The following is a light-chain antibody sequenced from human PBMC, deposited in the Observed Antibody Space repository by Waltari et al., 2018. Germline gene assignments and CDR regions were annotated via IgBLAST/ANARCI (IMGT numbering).Light chain of an antibody. CDR1: QSINSW. Sequence: DIQMTQSPSTLSASVGDRVTITCRASQSINSWLAWDKQKPGKAPKILIYKASSLESGVPSRFSGSESGTEFTLIISSLQPDDCATYYCQQYHSYPWTFGQGTKVEI. V-gene: IGKV1-5*03. J-gene: IGKJ1*01. CDR2: KAS. CDR3: QQYHSYPWT.